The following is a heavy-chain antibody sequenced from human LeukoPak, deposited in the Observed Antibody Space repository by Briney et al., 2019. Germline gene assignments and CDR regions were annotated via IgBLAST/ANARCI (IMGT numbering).Heavy chain of an antibody. CDR2: INHSGST. CDR3: ARGGELWAGAFDI. Sequence: SETLSLTCAVYGGSFSGYYWSWIRQPPGKGLEWIGEINHSGSTNYNPSLKSRVTISVDRSKNQFSLKLSSVTAADTAVYYCARGGELWAGAFDIWGQGTMVTVSS. CDR1: GGSFSGYY. V-gene: IGHV4-34*01. J-gene: IGHJ3*02. D-gene: IGHD3-16*01.